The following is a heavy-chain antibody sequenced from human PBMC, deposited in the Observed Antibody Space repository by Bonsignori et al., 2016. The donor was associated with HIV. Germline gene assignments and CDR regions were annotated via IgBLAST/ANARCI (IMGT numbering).Heavy chain of an antibody. CDR3: ARAEYSSIFDLGIGAFDI. D-gene: IGHD3-3*01. CDR2: ISSSGRTT. Sequence: WIRQPPGKGLEWVSYISSSGRTTHYAESVKGRFTISRDNAKNSLFLQMKSLRAEDTAIYYCARAEYSSIFDLGIGAFDIWGQGAMVTVSS. J-gene: IGHJ3*02. V-gene: IGHV3-11*01.